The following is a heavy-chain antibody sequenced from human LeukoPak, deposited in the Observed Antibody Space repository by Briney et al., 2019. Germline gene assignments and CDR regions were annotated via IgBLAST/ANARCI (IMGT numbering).Heavy chain of an antibody. D-gene: IGHD6-19*01. J-gene: IGHJ1*01. CDR2: IYHSGST. CDR1: GYSISSGYY. CDR3: ARVPGLEYFQH. Sequence: PSETLSLTCAVSGYSISSGYYWGWIRQPPGKGLEWIGSIYHSGSTYYNPSLKSRVTISIDTSKNQFSLKLSSVTAADTAVCYCARVPGLEYFQHWGQGTLVTVSS. V-gene: IGHV4-38-2*01.